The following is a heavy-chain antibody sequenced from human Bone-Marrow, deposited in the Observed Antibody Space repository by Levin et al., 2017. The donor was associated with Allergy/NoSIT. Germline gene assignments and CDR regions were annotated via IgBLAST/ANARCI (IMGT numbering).Heavy chain of an antibody. CDR1: GGSISSSSYY. J-gene: IGHJ6*03. CDR3: ARLVGSRVWGYYYYYMDV. Sequence: SETLSLTCTVSGGSISSSSYYWGWIRQPPGKGLEWIGSIYYSGSTYYNPSLKSRVTISVDTSKNQFSLKLSSVTAADTAVYYCARLVGSRVWGYYYYYMDVWGKGTTVTVSS. CDR2: IYYSGST. D-gene: IGHD3-16*01. V-gene: IGHV4-39*01.